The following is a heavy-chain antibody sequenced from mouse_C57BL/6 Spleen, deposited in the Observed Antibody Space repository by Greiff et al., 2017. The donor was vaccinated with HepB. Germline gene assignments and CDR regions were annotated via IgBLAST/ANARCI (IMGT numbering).Heavy chain of an antibody. J-gene: IGHJ4*01. CDR1: GYSITSGYY. V-gene: IGHV3-6*01. D-gene: IGHD1-1*01. CDR2: ISYDGSN. CDR3: ARATTVDHYYAMDY. Sequence: EVQLQQSGPGLVKPSQSLSLTCSVTGYSITSGYYWNWIRQFPGNTLEWMGYISYDGSNNYNPSLKNRIPITRDTSKNQFFLKLNSVTTEDTATYYCARATTVDHYYAMDYWGQGTSVTVSS.